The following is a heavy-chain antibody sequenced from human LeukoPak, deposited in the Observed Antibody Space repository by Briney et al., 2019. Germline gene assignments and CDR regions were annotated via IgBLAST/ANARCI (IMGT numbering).Heavy chain of an antibody. CDR1: GYTFTGYY. D-gene: IGHD1-26*01. V-gene: IGHV1-2*04. CDR2: INPNSGGT. J-gene: IGHJ4*02. CDR3: ATYSGSYFDY. Sequence: RASVTVSCKASGYTFTGYYMHWVRQAPGQGLEWMGWINPNSGGTNYAQKFQGWVTMTRDTSISTAYMELSRLRSNDTAVYYCATYSGSYFDYWGQGTLVTVSS.